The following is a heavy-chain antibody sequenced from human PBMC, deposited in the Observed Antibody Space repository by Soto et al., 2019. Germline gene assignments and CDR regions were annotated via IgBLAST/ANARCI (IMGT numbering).Heavy chain of an antibody. Sequence: QLQLQESGPGLVKSSETLSLTCTVSGGSVTTSDYSWGWIRQPPGKGLEWIGSVYYSGSTHYNPSLEGRVTLSVDTSKNQFSLKLNSVTAADTAVYYCARQWGNWYWAFNVWGQGTMVTVSS. CDR3: ARQWGNWYWAFNV. V-gene: IGHV4-39*01. D-gene: IGHD6-13*01. J-gene: IGHJ3*01. CDR2: VYYSGST. CDR1: GGSVTTSDYS.